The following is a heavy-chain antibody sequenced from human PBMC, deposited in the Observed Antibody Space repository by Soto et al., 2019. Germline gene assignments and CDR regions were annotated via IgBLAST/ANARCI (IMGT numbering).Heavy chain of an antibody. D-gene: IGHD3-3*01. CDR2: ISGSGCST. CDR3: AKVTRPTIFGVDSLFDY. V-gene: IGHV3-23*01. Sequence: GESLRLAGTASGFTFSSYAMSWVRQSPGKGLEWVSAISGSGCSTYYANSVKGRFTISRDNSMKTRSMQMNSLRAEETAVYYGAKVTRPTIFGVDSLFDYGGKGPLVTVPP. J-gene: IGHJ4*02. CDR1: GFTFSSYA.